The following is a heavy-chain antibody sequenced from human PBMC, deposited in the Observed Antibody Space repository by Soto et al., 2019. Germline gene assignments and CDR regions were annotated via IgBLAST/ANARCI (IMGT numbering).Heavy chain of an antibody. CDR2: ISHDGNTK. Sequence: QVQLVESGGGVVQPGRSLRLSCAASGFTFSSYVMHWVRQTPCKGLEWVAFISHDGNTKYYADSVKGRFTISRDNSEKTLYPKMESLRAEDTAVFYCARDDEGGSECDLGYWGQGTLVTVSS. CDR1: GFTFSSYV. J-gene: IGHJ4*02. D-gene: IGHD1-26*01. V-gene: IGHV3-30-3*01. CDR3: ARDDEGGSECDLGY.